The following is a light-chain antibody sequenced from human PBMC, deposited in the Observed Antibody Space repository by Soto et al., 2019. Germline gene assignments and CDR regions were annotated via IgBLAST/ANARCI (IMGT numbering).Light chain of an antibody. V-gene: IGLV2-14*03. Sequence: QSALTQPASVSGSPGQSITISCTGTSSDLGSYNYVSWYQQHPGKAPKLRIYDVSSRPSGVSNRFSGSKSGNTASLTISGLQAEDEADYYCSSYTGSSTLVVFGGGTQLTVL. CDR3: SSYTGSSTLVV. J-gene: IGLJ2*01. CDR1: SSDLGSYNY. CDR2: DVS.